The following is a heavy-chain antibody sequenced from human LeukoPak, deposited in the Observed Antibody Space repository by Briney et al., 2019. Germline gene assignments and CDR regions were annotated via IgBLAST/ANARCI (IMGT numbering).Heavy chain of an antibody. J-gene: IGHJ4*02. CDR2: ISGSGGST. Sequence: GGSLRFSCAASGFTFTNYAMSWVRQAPGKGLEWVSGISGSGGSTYYADSVKGRFTISRDNSKNTLYLQMNSLRAEDTAVYYCAKEAGRGYYDSSGYYYGVLYWGQGTLVTVSS. D-gene: IGHD3-22*01. CDR1: GFTFTNYA. V-gene: IGHV3-23*01. CDR3: AKEAGRGYYDSSGYYYGVLY.